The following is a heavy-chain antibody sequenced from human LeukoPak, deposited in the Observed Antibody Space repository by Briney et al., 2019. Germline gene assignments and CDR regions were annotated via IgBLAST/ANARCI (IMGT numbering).Heavy chain of an antibody. CDR1: GGSFSGYY. D-gene: IGHD3-3*01. J-gene: IGHJ6*02. CDR3: ASRQYDFWRRHQSKYYYYGMDV. CDR2: INHSGST. Sequence: PSETLSLTCAVYGGSFSGYYWSWIRQPPGKGLEWIGEINHSGSTNYNPSLKGRVTISVDTSKNQFSLKLSSVTAADTAVYYCASRQYDFWRRHQSKYYYYGMDVWGQGTTVTVSS. V-gene: IGHV4-34*01.